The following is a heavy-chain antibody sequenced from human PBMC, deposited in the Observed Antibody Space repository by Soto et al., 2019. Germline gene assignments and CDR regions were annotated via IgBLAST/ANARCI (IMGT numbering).Heavy chain of an antibody. Sequence: SQTLSLTCAISGDSVSSYSAAWNWIRQSPSGGLEWLGRTYYRSRFFSDYAESVKSRIIINPDTSNNQFSLQLKSVTPEDTAVYYCVRDRYSSSGWFDPWSQGTPVTVSS. D-gene: IGHD3-10*01. J-gene: IGHJ5*02. CDR3: VRDRYSSSGWFDP. V-gene: IGHV6-1*01. CDR1: GDSVSSYSAA. CDR2: TYYRSRFFS.